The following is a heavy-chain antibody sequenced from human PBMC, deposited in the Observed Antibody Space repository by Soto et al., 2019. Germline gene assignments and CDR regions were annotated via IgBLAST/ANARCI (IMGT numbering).Heavy chain of an antibody. D-gene: IGHD6-19*01. Sequence: EVQLVESGGGLVQPGGSLRLSCAASGFTFSDHYMDWVRQAPGKGLEWVGRTRNKANSYTTEYAASVKGRFTISRDDSKNSLYQQMNSLKTEATAVYYCARATYSSGWNCYDPWGQGTLVTVSS. V-gene: IGHV3-72*01. J-gene: IGHJ5*02. CDR2: TRNKANSYTT. CDR3: ARATYSSGWNCYDP. CDR1: GFTFSDHY.